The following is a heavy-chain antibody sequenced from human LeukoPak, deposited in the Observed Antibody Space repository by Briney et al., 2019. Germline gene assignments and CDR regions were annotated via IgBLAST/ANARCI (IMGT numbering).Heavy chain of an antibody. D-gene: IGHD6-6*01. Sequence: GGSLRLSCAASGFTFSSYSMLWVRQAPGKGLEWVSYISSSSSTIYYADSVKGRFTISRDNAKNSLYLQMNSLRAEDTAVYYCARVGRRYYYYMDVWGKGTTVTISS. CDR3: ARVGRRYYYYMDV. V-gene: IGHV3-48*04. J-gene: IGHJ6*03. CDR1: GFTFSSYS. CDR2: ISSSSSTI.